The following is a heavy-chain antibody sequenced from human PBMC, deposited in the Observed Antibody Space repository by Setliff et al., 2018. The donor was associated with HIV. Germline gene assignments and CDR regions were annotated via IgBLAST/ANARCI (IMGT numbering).Heavy chain of an antibody. J-gene: IGHJ5*02. D-gene: IGHD2-2*01. CDR2: ILGGENDPT. Sequence: PGGSLRLSCAASGFTFYNYAMYWVRQAPGKGLEWVSGILGGENDPTYYENSVMGRFIISRDNSKNTLYLHMNSLRVEDSAIYYCVKGQGFCSMTSCALDWFGPWGQGTLVTV. CDR1: GFTFYNYA. CDR3: VKGQGFCSMTSCALDWFGP. V-gene: IGHV3-23*01.